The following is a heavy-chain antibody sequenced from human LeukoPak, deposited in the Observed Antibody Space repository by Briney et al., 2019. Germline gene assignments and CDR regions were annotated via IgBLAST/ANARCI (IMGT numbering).Heavy chain of an antibody. Sequence: PGGSLRLSCAASGFSFSSYWMSWVRQAPGKGLEWVANIKQDGSEKYYVDSVKGRFTISRDNAKNSLYLQMDSLRAEDTAVYYCAKGYEQWLNCWGQGTLVTVSS. D-gene: IGHD6-19*01. CDR2: IKQDGSEK. J-gene: IGHJ4*02. V-gene: IGHV3-7*03. CDR3: AKGYEQWLNC. CDR1: GFSFSSYW.